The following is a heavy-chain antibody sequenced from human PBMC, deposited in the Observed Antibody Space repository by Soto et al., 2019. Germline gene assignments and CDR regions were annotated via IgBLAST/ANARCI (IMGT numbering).Heavy chain of an antibody. V-gene: IGHV6-1*01. CDR3: ARGSWDDVSGHYYMDV. J-gene: IGHJ6*03. CDR2: TYYKSKWYY. D-gene: IGHD1-1*01. CDR1: VDSVSSNSAG. Sequence: SQTLSLTCDISVDSVSSNSAGWNWIRQTPTRGIEWLGRTYYKSKWYYTYAASVKSRITVSPDTSKYQFSLQLTSVTPEDTAVYYCARGSWDDVSGHYYMDVWDKGTTVTVSS.